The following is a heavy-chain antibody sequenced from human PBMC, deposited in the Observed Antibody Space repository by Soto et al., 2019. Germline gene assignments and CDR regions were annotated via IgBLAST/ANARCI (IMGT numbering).Heavy chain of an antibody. CDR2: INHGGSST. CDR1: GFTFSSYV. D-gene: IGHD6-19*01. Sequence: GGSLRLSCAASGFTFSSYVMSWVRQAPGKGLEWVSTINHGGSSTYSADSVKGRFTISRDSSQNTLYLQMNSLRVEDTAIYYCTREQWLDSWGQGTLVTVSS. J-gene: IGHJ4*02. V-gene: IGHV3-23*01. CDR3: TREQWLDS.